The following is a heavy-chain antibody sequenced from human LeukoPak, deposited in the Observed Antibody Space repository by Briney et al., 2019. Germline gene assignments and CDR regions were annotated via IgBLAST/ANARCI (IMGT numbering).Heavy chain of an antibody. CDR2: IKHDGSEK. CDR3: ARDPSSSAGG. CDR1: GFTFSSYW. Sequence: GGSLRLSCEAPGFTFSSYWMDWVRQPPGKGPEGVANIKHDGSEKYYEDSVKGRFTISRDNAKNSLYLQMNSLRAEDTAVYYCARDPSSSAGGWGQGTLVTVSS. V-gene: IGHV3-7*05. D-gene: IGHD6-6*01. J-gene: IGHJ4*02.